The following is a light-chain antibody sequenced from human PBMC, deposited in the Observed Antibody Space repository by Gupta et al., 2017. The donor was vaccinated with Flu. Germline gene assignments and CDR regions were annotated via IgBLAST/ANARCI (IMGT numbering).Light chain of an antibody. CDR1: SSNIGAGYD. Sequence: QSVLTQPPSVSGAPGQRVTISCTGSSSNIGAGYDVHWYQQRPGRAPKILIYGSSNRPSGVPERFFGSKSGISASLAITGLQAEDEADYYCQSYDTSLSGWVFGGGTKMTDL. J-gene: IGLJ3*02. V-gene: IGLV1-40*01. CDR3: QSYDTSLSGWV. CDR2: GSS.